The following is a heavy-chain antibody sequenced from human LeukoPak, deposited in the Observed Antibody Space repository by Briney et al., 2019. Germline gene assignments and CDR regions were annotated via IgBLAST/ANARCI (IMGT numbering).Heavy chain of an antibody. CDR3: ARGNSGYDYAFDI. V-gene: IGHV4-59*01. D-gene: IGHD5-12*01. Sequence: SETLSLTCTVSGGSISSYHWSWIRQPPGNGLQGIGFIYSSGSTNYNPSLKSRVTISLDTSKNQFSLRVSSVTSADTAVYYCARGNSGYDYAFDIWGQGTMVTVSS. CDR1: GGSISSYH. J-gene: IGHJ3*02. CDR2: IYSSGST.